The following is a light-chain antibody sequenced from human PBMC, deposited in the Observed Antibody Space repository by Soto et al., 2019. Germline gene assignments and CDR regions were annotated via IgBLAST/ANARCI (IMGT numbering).Light chain of an antibody. V-gene: IGLV1-44*01. CDR3: AVWDDSLDGVV. J-gene: IGLJ3*02. CDR2: SNT. CDR1: SSNIGSNT. Sequence: QSVLTQPPSASGTPGQRVTISCSGSSSNIGSNTVSWYQQLPGTAPPVIIYSNTQRPSGVHDRFSGSKSGTSSSLAISGLHSEDEADYYCAVWDDSLDGVVFGGGNKLTVL.